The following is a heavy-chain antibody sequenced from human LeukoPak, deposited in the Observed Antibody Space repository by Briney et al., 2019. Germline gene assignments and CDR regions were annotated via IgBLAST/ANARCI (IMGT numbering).Heavy chain of an antibody. Sequence: ASVKVSCKVSGYILSELSMHRVRQAPGQGLEWMGWINPNTGGTNFAQRFQGRVTMTRDTSINTAYMELSSLRSDDTAMYYCAREGAPQLSSYFDHWGQGTLVTVSS. V-gene: IGHV1-2*02. CDR2: INPNTGGT. J-gene: IGHJ4*02. CDR1: GYILSELS. D-gene: IGHD1-1*01. CDR3: AREGAPQLSSYFDH.